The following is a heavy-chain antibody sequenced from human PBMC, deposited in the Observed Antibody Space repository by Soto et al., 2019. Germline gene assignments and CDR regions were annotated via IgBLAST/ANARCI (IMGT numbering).Heavy chain of an antibody. V-gene: IGHV1-18*01. CDR2: INPYNSNT. CDR1: GYTFTSYT. J-gene: IGHJ4*02. CDR3: ARVDAYDQPNLGY. Sequence: QVQLVQSGAEVKKPGASVKVSCKASGYTFTSYTITWVRQAPGQGLEWMGWINPYNSNTNYAQKFQDRVTMTTDTSTRTAYMELRSLRSDDTAVYYCARVDAYDQPNLGYWGQGTLVTVSS. D-gene: IGHD5-12*01.